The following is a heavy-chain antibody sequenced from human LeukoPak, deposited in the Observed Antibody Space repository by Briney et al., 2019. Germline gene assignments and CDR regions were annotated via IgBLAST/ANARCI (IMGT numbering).Heavy chain of an antibody. D-gene: IGHD5-12*01. CDR1: GGSISSYY. V-gene: IGHV4-59*01. CDR3: ARGSGYDWDAFDI. Sequence: SETLSLTCSVSGGSISSYYWSWIRQPPGKGLAWIGYIYYSGSTNYNPSLKSRVTISVDTSKNQFSLKLSSVAAADTAVYYCARGSGYDWDAFDIWGQGTMVTVSS. CDR2: IYYSGST. J-gene: IGHJ3*02.